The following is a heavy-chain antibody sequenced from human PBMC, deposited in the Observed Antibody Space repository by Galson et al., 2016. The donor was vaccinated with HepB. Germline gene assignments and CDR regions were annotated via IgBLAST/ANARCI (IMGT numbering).Heavy chain of an antibody. CDR2: IYHTGST. Sequence: SETLSLTCAVSGGSIRSSNWWSWVRQPPGKGLEWLGEIYHTGSTNYNPSLKSRVTISVDKSKNQFSLKLSSVTAADTAVYYCSRDNGNPTDYFDSSGLTYYFDYWGQGTLVTVSS. J-gene: IGHJ4*02. V-gene: IGHV4-4*02. CDR1: GGSIRSSNW. D-gene: IGHD3-22*01. CDR3: SRDNGNPTDYFDSSGLTYYFDY.